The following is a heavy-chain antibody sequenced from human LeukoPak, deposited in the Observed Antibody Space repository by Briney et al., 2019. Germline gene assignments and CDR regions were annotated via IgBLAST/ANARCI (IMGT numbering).Heavy chain of an antibody. CDR3: ARELYYGSGSRHNWFDP. D-gene: IGHD3-10*01. V-gene: IGHV1-69*01. J-gene: IGHJ5*02. CDR2: IIPIFGTA. CDR1: GGTFSSYA. Sequence: ASVKVSCKASGGTFSSYAISWVRQAPGQGLEWMGGIIPIFGTANYAQKFQGRVTITADESTGTAYMELSSLRSEDTAVYYCARELYYGSGSRHNWFDPWGQGTLVTVSS.